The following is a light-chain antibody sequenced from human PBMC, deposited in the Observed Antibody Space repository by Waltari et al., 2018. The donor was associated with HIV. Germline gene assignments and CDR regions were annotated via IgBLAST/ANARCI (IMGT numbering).Light chain of an antibody. J-gene: IGLJ2*01. V-gene: IGLV3-19*01. CDR2: GKN. CDR3: SSRDSNGDHLVV. Sequence: SSELTQEPAVSVALGQTVRITCQGDSHTSYYVCWYHQKPGQAPVLVIYGKNSRPSGIPDRFSGSGSGDTYSLTITGAQSEDEGDYYCSSRDSNGDHLVVCGGGTKLTVL. CDR1: SHTSYY.